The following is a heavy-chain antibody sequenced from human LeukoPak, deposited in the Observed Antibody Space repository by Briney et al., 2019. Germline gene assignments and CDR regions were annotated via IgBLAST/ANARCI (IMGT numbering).Heavy chain of an antibody. CDR1: GGSISSGSYY. J-gene: IGHJ3*02. CDR2: IYTSGST. V-gene: IGHV4-61*02. Sequence: SETLSLTCTVSGGSISSGSYYWSWIRQPAGKGLEWIGRIYTSGSTNYNPSLKSRVTISVDTSKNQFSLKLSSVTAADTAVYYCARSIVLRYFDWPDAFDIWGQGTMVTVSS. CDR3: ARSIVLRYFDWPDAFDI. D-gene: IGHD3-9*01.